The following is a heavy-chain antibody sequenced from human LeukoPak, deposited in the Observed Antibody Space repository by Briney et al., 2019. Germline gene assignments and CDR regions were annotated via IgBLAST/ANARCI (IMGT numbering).Heavy chain of an antibody. CDR3: ASATVATTMTW. CDR1: GGTFSSYA. Sequence: VASVKVSCKASGGTFSSYAISWVRQAPGQGLEWMGRIIPIFGTANYAQKFQGRVTITTDESTSTAYMKLSSLRSEDTAVYYCASATVATTMTWWGQGTLVTVSS. D-gene: IGHD5-12*01. J-gene: IGHJ4*02. V-gene: IGHV1-69*05. CDR2: IIPIFGTA.